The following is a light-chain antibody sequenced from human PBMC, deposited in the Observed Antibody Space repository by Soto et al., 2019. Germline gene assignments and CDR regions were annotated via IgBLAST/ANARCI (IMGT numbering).Light chain of an antibody. CDR1: SSDVGGYNY. CDR3: SSYTSSSTLYV. CDR2: DVS. V-gene: IGLV2-14*01. J-gene: IGLJ1*01. Sequence: QSALTQPASVSGSPGQSITISCTGISSDVGGYNYVSWYQQHPGKAPKLMIYDVSNRPSGVSNRFSGSKSGNTASLTISGLQPEDEADYYCSSYTSSSTLYVFGTGTKLTVL.